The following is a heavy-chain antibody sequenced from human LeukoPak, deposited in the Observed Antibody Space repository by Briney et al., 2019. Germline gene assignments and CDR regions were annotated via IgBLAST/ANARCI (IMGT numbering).Heavy chain of an antibody. V-gene: IGHV5-51*01. D-gene: IGHD1-26*01. CDR2: IYPGDSNT. Sequence: GESLKISCKGSGYGFTSYWIGWVRQMPGKGLEWMGIIYPGDSNTRYSPSFQGQVTISADKSINTAYLQWSSLGTSDTAMYYCTRDWELGYWGQGTLVTVSS. J-gene: IGHJ4*02. CDR1: GYGFTSYW. CDR3: TRDWELGY.